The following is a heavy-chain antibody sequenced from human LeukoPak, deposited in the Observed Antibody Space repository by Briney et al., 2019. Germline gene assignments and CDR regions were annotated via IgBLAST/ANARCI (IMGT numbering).Heavy chain of an antibody. J-gene: IGHJ4*02. V-gene: IGHV5-51*01. CDR3: ARRGEGKHLDY. CDR1: GYSFTNYW. CDR2: IYPGDSDT. D-gene: IGHD3-10*01. Sequence: GESLKISCKGSGYSFTNYWIGWVRPMPGKGPEWMGIIYPGDSDTRYSPSCEGQVTISVDKSISTAYLQWSSLKASDSAMYYCARRGEGKHLDYWGQGTLVTVSS.